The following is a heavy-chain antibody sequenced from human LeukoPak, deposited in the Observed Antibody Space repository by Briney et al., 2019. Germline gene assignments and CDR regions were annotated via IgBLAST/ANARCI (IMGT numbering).Heavy chain of an antibody. Sequence: SETLSLTCTVSVGSISRGDYHCSWVSQPPGKGLEWIGYIYYSGSTFHYNPSLKSRVNISVDTSKNQFSLRLSSVTAVDTAVYYCASTNCSSASCYGANWFDPWGQGTLVTVSS. CDR2: IYYSGST. CDR1: VGSISRGDYH. D-gene: IGHD2-2*01. V-gene: IGHV4-30-4*08. CDR3: ASTNCSSASCYGANWFDP. J-gene: IGHJ5*02.